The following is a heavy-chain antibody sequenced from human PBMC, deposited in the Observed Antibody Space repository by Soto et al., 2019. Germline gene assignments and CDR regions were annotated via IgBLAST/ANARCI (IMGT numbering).Heavy chain of an antibody. CDR1: GGSISSGDYY. J-gene: IGHJ5*02. CDR3: AISPVVPAAIPWFDP. Sequence: QVQLQESGPGLVKPSQTLSLTCTVSGGSISSGDYYWSWIRQPPGKGLEWIGYIYYSGSTYYNPSLKRRVTISVDTSKNQFALKLGSVTAADTAVYYCAISPVVPAAIPWFDPWGQGTLVTVSS. D-gene: IGHD2-2*02. CDR2: IYYSGST. V-gene: IGHV4-30-4*01.